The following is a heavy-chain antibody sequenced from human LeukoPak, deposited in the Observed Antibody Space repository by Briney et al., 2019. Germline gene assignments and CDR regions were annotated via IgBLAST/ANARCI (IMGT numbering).Heavy chain of an antibody. CDR1: GFTFNSYW. D-gene: IGHD1-7*01. CDR3: ARDGDYDWNYRSGFDY. J-gene: IGHJ4*02. V-gene: IGHV3-7*01. CDR2: IKQDENKK. Sequence: GGSLRLSCAASGFTFNSYWMAWVRQVPGKGLEWVANIKQDENKKYYVDSVKGRFTISRDNAKNSLYLQMNSLRVEDTAVYYCARDGDYDWNYRSGFDYWGQGTLVTVSS.